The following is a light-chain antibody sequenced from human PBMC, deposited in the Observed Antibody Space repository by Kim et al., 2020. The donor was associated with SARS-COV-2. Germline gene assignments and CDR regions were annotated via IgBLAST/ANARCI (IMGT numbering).Light chain of an antibody. CDR1: SSDVGGYNY. Sequence: GQSVTISCTGTSSDVGGYNYVSWYQQHPGKAPKFMIYDVTKRPSGVPDRFSGSKSGNTAFMTISGLQAEDEADYYCCSYAGSSTVVFGGGTQLTVL. CDR3: CSYAGSSTVV. V-gene: IGLV2-11*01. J-gene: IGLJ2*01. CDR2: DVT.